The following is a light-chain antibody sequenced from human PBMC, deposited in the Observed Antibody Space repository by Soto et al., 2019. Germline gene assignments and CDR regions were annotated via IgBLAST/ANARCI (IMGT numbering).Light chain of an antibody. CDR1: SSDVGTYNF. CDR2: EDD. Sequence: QAVVTQPASVSGSPGQSITISCTGTSSDVGTYNFVSWYQQRPGKAPTLMIFEDDQRPSGVSFRFSGSKSGNTASLTISGLQAEDEADYYCCSYAGSSTYVFGTGTKVTVL. J-gene: IGLJ1*01. V-gene: IGLV2-23*01. CDR3: CSYAGSSTYV.